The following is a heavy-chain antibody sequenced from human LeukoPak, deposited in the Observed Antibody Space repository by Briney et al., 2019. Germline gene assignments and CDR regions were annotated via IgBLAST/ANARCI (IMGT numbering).Heavy chain of an antibody. CDR1: GYTFTSNY. CDR3: ARDQEGFDY. CDR2: IYPRDGST. J-gene: IGHJ4*02. V-gene: IGHV1-46*01. Sequence: ASVKVSCKASGYTFTSNYIHWVRQAPGQGLEWMGMIYPRDGSTSYAQKFQGRVTVTMDMSTSTVHMELSGLRSEDTAVYYCARDQEGFDYWGQGTLVTVSS.